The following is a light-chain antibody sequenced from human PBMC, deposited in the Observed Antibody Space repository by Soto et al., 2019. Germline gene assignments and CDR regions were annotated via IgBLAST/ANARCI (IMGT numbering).Light chain of an antibody. Sequence: EIVLTQSPGTLSLSPGERATFSCRASQSVSGFYIAWYQQKRGQAPRRLIYGASIRATGIPDRFSGSGSGTDFTLTISRLEPEDFALYYCQQYHTSPLTFGQGTKVDIK. CDR1: QSVSGFY. J-gene: IGKJ1*01. CDR3: QQYHTSPLT. CDR2: GAS. V-gene: IGKV3-20*01.